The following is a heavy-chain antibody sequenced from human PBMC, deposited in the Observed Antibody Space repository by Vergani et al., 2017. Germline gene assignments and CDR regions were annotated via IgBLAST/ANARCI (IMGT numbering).Heavy chain of an antibody. CDR3: ARFSAVLRFFDSDPGGGWFDP. J-gene: IGHJ5*02. CDR2: IKEDGSEK. D-gene: IGHD3-9*01. Sequence: EVQLVESGGGLVQSGGSLRLSCAASGFTFRNYWMNWVRQAPGKGLEWVANIKEDGSEKYYVDSVKGRFTISRDNAKNSLYLQMNNLRVEETSVYYCARFSAVLRFFDSDPGGGWFDPWGQGTLVTVSS. V-gene: IGHV3-7*01. CDR1: GFTFRNYW.